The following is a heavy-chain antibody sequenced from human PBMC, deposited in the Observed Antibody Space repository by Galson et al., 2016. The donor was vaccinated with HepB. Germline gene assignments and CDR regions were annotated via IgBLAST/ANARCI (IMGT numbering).Heavy chain of an antibody. V-gene: IGHV3-53*01. Sequence: LRLSCAASGFTVKNNYMNWVRQVPGKGLEWVSVIYSGGATDYADSVKGRFTISRDNSQNTLFLQMNGLRAEDTAVYYCARQPDYGSGSSYPYYFDYWGQGTLVTVSS. J-gene: IGHJ4*02. CDR1: GFTVKNNY. CDR2: IYSGGAT. D-gene: IGHD3-10*01. CDR3: ARQPDYGSGSSYPYYFDY.